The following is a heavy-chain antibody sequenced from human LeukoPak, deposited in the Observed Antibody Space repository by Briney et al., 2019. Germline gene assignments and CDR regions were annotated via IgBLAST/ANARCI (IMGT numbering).Heavy chain of an antibody. V-gene: IGHV4-38-2*02. Sequence: SETLSLTCTVSGFSISSGYYWGWIRQPPGKGLEWIGSIFHTGSTYYNPSLKSRVTISVDTSKNQFSLKLTSVTAADTAMYYCARDIVGATHDYWGKGTLVTVSS. D-gene: IGHD1-26*01. J-gene: IGHJ4*02. CDR2: IFHTGST. CDR3: ARDIVGATHDY. CDR1: GFSISSGYY.